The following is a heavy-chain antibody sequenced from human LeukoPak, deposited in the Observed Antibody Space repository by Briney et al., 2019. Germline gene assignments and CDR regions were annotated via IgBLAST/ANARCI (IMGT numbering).Heavy chain of an antibody. V-gene: IGHV3-53*01. CDR1: GFTVSSNY. Sequence: PGGSLGLSCAASGFTVSSNYMSWVRQAPGKGLEWVSVIYSGGSTYYADSVKGRFTISRDNSKNTLYLQMNSLRAEDTAVYYCATARIAAARYFDLWGRGTLVTVSS. CDR2: IYSGGST. D-gene: IGHD6-13*01. CDR3: ATARIAAARYFDL. J-gene: IGHJ2*01.